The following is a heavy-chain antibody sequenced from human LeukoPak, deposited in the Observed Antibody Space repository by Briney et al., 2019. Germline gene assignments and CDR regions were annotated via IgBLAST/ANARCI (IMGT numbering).Heavy chain of an antibody. D-gene: IGHD3-3*01. CDR2: IIPIFGTA. J-gene: IGHJ5*02. CDR1: GGTFSSYA. CDR3: ARDPFTGSGNNWFDP. V-gene: IGHV1-69*13. Sequence: GASVKVSCKASGGTFSSYAISWVRQAPGQGLEWMGGIIPIFGTANYAQKFQGRVTITADESTSTAYMELSSLRSEDTAVYYCARDPFTGSGNNWFDPWGQGTLVTVSS.